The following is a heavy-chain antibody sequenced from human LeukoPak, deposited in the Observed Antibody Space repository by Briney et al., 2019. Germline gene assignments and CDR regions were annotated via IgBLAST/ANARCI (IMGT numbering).Heavy chain of an antibody. CDR1: GGSISSSNW. Sequence: NPSETLSLTCAASGGSISSSNWWSWVRQPPGKGLEWIGEIFHSGSTNYNPSLRSRVTISVDKSKNQFSLNLSSVTAADTAVYYCATGSPHVSHYWGQGTLVTVSS. CDR2: IFHSGST. CDR3: ATGSPHVSHY. D-gene: IGHD1-14*01. V-gene: IGHV4-4*02. J-gene: IGHJ4*02.